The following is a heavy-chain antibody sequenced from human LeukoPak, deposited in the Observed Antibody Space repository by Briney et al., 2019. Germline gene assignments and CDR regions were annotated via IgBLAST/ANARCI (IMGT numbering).Heavy chain of an antibody. V-gene: IGHV3-21*01. J-gene: IGHJ4*02. CDR2: ISSSSSYI. D-gene: IGHD6-13*01. CDR3: AREHSAAGTNRNFDD. CDR1: GFTFSSYS. Sequence: GGSLRLSCAASGFTFSSYSMNWVRQAPGKGLEWVSSISSSSSYIYYADSVKGRFTISRDNAKNSLYLQMNSLRAEDTAVYYCAREHSAAGTNRNFDDWGQGTLVTVSS.